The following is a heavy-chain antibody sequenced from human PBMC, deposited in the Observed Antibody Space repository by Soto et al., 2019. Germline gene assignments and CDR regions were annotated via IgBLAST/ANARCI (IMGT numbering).Heavy chain of an antibody. D-gene: IGHD2-2*01. CDR2: SNHSGSS. CDR3: ARGQNRCSSTSCPSSYYYYYGMDV. CDR1: GGSFSGYY. V-gene: IGHV4-34*01. Sequence: QVQLQQWGAGLLKPSETLSLTCAVYGGSFSGYYWSWIRQPPGKGLEWIGESNHSGSSNYNPSLKSRVTISVDTSKNQFSLKLSSVTAADTAVYYCARGQNRCSSTSCPSSYYYYYGMDVWGQGTTVTVSS. J-gene: IGHJ6*02.